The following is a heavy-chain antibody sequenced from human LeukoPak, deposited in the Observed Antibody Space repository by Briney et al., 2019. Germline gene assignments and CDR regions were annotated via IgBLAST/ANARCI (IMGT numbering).Heavy chain of an antibody. CDR1: GYTFTSYA. Sequence: ASVKVSCKPSGYTFTSYAMNWVRQAPGQGLEWWGWINTNTGNPTYAQGFTGRFVFSLDTSVSTAYLQISSLKAEDTAVYYCARDHNIAVALGGDQANDYWGQGTLVTVSS. CDR3: ARDHNIAVALGGDQANDY. CDR2: INTNTGNP. D-gene: IGHD6-19*01. J-gene: IGHJ4*02. V-gene: IGHV7-4-1*02.